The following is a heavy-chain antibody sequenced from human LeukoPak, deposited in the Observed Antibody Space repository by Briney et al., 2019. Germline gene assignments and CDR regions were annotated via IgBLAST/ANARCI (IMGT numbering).Heavy chain of an antibody. J-gene: IGHJ4*02. D-gene: IGHD6-6*01. CDR2: IYYSGST. CDR1: GGSISSSSDY. V-gene: IGHV4-39*01. Sequence: SETLSLTCTVSGGSISSSSDYWGGIRQPPGTGLEGIGSIYYSGSTYYNPSLKSRVTISVDTSKNQFSLTPGSWTAGDTAALCCASRAHLLPISQDSIAARPGGGDYFDSWGQGTLVTVSS. CDR3: ASRAHLLPISQDSIAARPGGGDYFDS.